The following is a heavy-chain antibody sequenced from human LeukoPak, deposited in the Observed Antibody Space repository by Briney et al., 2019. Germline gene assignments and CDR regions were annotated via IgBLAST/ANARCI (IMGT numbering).Heavy chain of an antibody. J-gene: IGHJ2*01. Sequence: GGSLRLSCAASGFTFDDYAMHWVRQAPGKGLEWVSGISWNSGSIGYADSVKGRFTISRDNAKNSLYLQTNSLRAEDTALYYCAKGSGHIVVVTAYLYFDLWGRGTLVTVSS. CDR1: GFTFDDYA. V-gene: IGHV3-9*01. CDR3: AKGSGHIVVVTAYLYFDL. CDR2: ISWNSGSI. D-gene: IGHD2-21*02.